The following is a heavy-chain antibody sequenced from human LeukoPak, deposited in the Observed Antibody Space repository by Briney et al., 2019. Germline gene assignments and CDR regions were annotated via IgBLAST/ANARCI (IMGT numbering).Heavy chain of an antibody. CDR3: ARNRWFDP. J-gene: IGHJ5*02. D-gene: IGHD2/OR15-2a*01. Sequence: PSETLSLTCAVSGGSISSGGYSWSWIRQPPGKGLEWIGYVYNSGSSNYNPSLKSRVTISVDTSKNQFSLKLSSVTAADTAVYYCARNRWFDPWGQGTLVTVSS. CDR2: VYNSGSS. V-gene: IGHV4-61*08. CDR1: GGSISSGGYS.